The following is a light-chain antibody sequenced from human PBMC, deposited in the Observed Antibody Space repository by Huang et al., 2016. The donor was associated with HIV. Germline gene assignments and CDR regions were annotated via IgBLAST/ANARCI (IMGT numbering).Light chain of an antibody. CDR1: QRLLHRNGYNY. J-gene: IGKJ3*01. Sequence: DIVMTQSPISLPVTPGEPASISCRSSQRLLHRNGYNYLDWYLQKPGQSPQLLIYLGSNRASGVPVRFSGSGSGTDFTLKSSRVQAEDVGVYYCMQALQTPSTFGPGTRVDVK. CDR2: LGS. V-gene: IGKV2-28*01. CDR3: MQALQTPST.